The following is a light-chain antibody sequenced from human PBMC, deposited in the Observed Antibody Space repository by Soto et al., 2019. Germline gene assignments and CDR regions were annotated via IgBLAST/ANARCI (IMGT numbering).Light chain of an antibody. CDR1: QTISSW. Sequence: DIQMTHSPSTLSGSVGDIVTITCRASQTISSWLAWYQQKPGQAPKILISKASNLEKGVPSRFSGSGSETEFTLTISSVQPEDSATYYCQQYKTHWTFGPGTKVDIK. V-gene: IGKV1-5*03. J-gene: IGKJ1*01. CDR3: QQYKTHWT. CDR2: KAS.